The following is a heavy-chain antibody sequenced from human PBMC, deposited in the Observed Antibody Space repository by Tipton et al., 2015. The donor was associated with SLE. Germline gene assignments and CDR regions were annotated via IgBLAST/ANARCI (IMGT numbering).Heavy chain of an antibody. CDR3: ARDLGSYYGMDV. CDR2: INHSGST. V-gene: IGHV4-34*01. D-gene: IGHD2-15*01. CDR1: GGSFSGYY. J-gene: IGHJ6*02. Sequence: GLVKPSETLSLTCAVYGGSFSGYYWSWIRQPPGKGLEWIGEINHSGSTNYNPSLKSPVTISLDTSKNQFSLKLSSVTAADTAVYYCARDLGSYYGMDVWGQGTTVTVSS.